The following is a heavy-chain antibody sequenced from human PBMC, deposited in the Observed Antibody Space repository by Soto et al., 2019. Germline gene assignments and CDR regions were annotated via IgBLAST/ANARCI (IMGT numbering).Heavy chain of an antibody. Sequence: SETLSLTCGVSGGTVASSHWWGWVRQSPGGGLEWIGNVYHTGDTNFNPSLQSRVTISVDKSNNQFSLRLNSLTAADTAVYFCAREIVTAGGNNYFDPWGPGTQVTVSS. CDR3: AREIVTAGGNNYFDP. J-gene: IGHJ5*02. V-gene: IGHV4-4*02. D-gene: IGHD2-21*02. CDR2: VYHTGDT. CDR1: GGTVASSHW.